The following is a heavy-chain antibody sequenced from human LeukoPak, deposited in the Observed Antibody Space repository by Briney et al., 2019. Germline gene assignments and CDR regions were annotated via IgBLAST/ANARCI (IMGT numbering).Heavy chain of an antibody. CDR2: TSADERIK. V-gene: IGHV3-30*03. CDR1: GFPFNDYV. Sequence: GGSLRLSCTVSGFPFNDYVIHWVRQAPGKGLEWVAVTSADERIKIYNDSVRGRFTISRDNFKNTQYLQMNSLRVEDTAVYYCARDPVLGAPDYLDYWGRGTLVSVSS. D-gene: IGHD1-26*01. CDR3: ARDPVLGAPDYLDY. J-gene: IGHJ4*02.